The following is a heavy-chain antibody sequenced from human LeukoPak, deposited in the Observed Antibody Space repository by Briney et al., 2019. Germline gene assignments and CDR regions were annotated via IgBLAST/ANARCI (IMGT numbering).Heavy chain of an antibody. Sequence: GASVKVSCKASGYTFTSYGISWVRQAPGQGLEWRGWISLYNGNTKYAQKLQGRATLTTDTSTSTAYMELRSLRSDDTAVYYCARDEQWLVDYWGQGTLVTVSS. V-gene: IGHV1-18*01. J-gene: IGHJ4*02. CDR2: ISLYNGNT. CDR1: GYTFTSYG. D-gene: IGHD6-19*01. CDR3: ARDEQWLVDY.